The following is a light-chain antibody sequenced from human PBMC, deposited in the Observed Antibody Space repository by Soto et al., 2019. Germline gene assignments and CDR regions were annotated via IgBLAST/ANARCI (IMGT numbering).Light chain of an antibody. V-gene: IGKV1-39*01. Sequence: DIQMTQSPSSLSASVGDRVTITCRASHSISSFLNWYHQKPGKAPKPLIYAASSLQSGVPSRFSGSGSGTDFTLTISSLQPEDFATYYCQQTYSTPLTFGGGTKVEIK. CDR2: AAS. CDR1: HSISSF. J-gene: IGKJ4*01. CDR3: QQTYSTPLT.